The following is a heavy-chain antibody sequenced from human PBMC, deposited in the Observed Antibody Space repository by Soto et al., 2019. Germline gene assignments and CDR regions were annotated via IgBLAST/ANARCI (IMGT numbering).Heavy chain of an antibody. V-gene: IGHV4-31*03. D-gene: IGHD3-3*01. J-gene: IGHJ4*02. CDR3: ARDRITIFGVVPFDY. CDR1: GGSISSGGYY. CDR2: IYYSGST. Sequence: SETLSLTCTVSGGSISSGGYYLSWIRQHPGKGLEWIGYIYYSGSTYYNPSLKSRVTISVDTSKNQFSLKLSSVTAADTAVYYCARDRITIFGVVPFDYWGQGTLVTVSS.